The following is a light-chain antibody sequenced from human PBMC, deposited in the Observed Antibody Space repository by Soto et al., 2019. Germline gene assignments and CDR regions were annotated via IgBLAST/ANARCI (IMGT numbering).Light chain of an antibody. V-gene: IGKV1-5*03. CDR2: KAS. Sequence: DIQMTQSPSTLSASVGDRVTITCRASQSLSGWLAWYQQKPGKAPKLLIYKASSLESGVPSRFSGSGSGTELTLTISSLQPDDSATYYCQQYNRLYTFGQGTKVDIK. CDR1: QSLSGW. CDR3: QQYNRLYT. J-gene: IGKJ2*01.